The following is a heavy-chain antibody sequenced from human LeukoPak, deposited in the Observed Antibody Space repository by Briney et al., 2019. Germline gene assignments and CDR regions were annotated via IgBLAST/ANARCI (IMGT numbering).Heavy chain of an antibody. V-gene: IGHV4-38-2*02. Sequence: SETLSLTCTISGYSIGSGYYWGWIRQPPGKGLEWIGSIYHSGSTYYNPSLKSRVTISVDTSKNQFSLKLSSVTAADTAVYYCARVEAAAGPKWFDPWGQGTLVTVSS. CDR3: ARVEAAAGPKWFDP. J-gene: IGHJ5*02. D-gene: IGHD6-13*01. CDR2: IYHSGST. CDR1: GYSIGSGYY.